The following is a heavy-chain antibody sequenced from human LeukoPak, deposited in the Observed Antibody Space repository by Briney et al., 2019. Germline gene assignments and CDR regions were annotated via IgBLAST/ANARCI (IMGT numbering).Heavy chain of an antibody. CDR1: GGSISSGGYY. J-gene: IGHJ5*02. D-gene: IGHD2-2*01. CDR3: ARTIVVVPAAGRADWFDP. CDR2: IYYSGST. V-gene: IGHV4-31*03. Sequence: SETLSLTCTVSGGSISSGGYYWSWIRQHPGKGLEWIGCIYYSGSTYYNPSLKSRVTISVDTSKNQFSLKLSSVTAADTAVYYCARTIVVVPAAGRADWFDPWGQGTLVTVSS.